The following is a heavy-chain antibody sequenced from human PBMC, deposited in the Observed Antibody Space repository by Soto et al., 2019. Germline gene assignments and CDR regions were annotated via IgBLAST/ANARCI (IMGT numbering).Heavy chain of an antibody. CDR3: ARRSSGWYFDY. CDR2: ISGSGGST. J-gene: IGHJ4*02. V-gene: IGHV3-23*01. CDR1: GFAFSSYA. D-gene: IGHD6-19*01. Sequence: EVQLLESGGGLVQPGGSLRLSCAASGFAFSSYAMSWVRQAPGKGLEWVSAISGSGGSTYYADSVKGRFTNSRDNSKNTLYLQMNSLRAEDTAVYYCARRSSGWYFDYWGQGTLVTVSS.